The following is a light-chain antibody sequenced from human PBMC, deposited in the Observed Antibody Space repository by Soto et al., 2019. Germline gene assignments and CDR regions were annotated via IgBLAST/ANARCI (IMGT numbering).Light chain of an antibody. CDR3: LQGNTYPYT. CDR1: RGINND. CDR2: GAS. J-gene: IGKJ1*01. Sequence: DIQMTQSPSAMSAPVGDRVTITCRASRGINNDLAWFQQKPGKAPKCLIYGASKLQSGVPSRFSGRASGTEFTLTINGLQPEDFATYYCLQGNTYPYTFGQGTRVDVK. V-gene: IGKV1-17*03.